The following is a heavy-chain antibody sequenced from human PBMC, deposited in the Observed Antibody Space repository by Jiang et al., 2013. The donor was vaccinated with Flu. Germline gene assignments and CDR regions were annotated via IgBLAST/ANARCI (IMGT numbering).Heavy chain of an antibody. CDR1: GYTFTSYG. CDR2: ISAYNGNT. Sequence: GAEVKKPGASVKVSCKASGYTFTSYGISWVRQAPGQGLEWMGWISAYNGNTNYAQKLQGRVTMTTDTSTSTAYMELRSLRSDDTAVYYCAREVVVAATENFYYYYYGMDVWGQGTTVTVSS. J-gene: IGHJ6*02. V-gene: IGHV1-18*04. D-gene: IGHD2-15*01. CDR3: AREVVVAATENFYYYYYGMDV.